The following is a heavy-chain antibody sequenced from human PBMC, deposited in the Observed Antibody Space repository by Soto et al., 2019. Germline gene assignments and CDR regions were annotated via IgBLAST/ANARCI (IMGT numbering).Heavy chain of an antibody. CDR2: IYRTGST. V-gene: IGHV4-4*02. J-gene: IGHJ4*02. Sequence: SEALCLTCTVSVGSFTSNNWCTWVRQPPGQGLEWIGEIYRTGSTNYNPSLKSRVTISLDKSENQFSLKVTSLTAADTAVYYCASRDPGTSVDYWGQGTLVTVSS. D-gene: IGHD1-7*01. CDR1: VGSFTSNNW. CDR3: ASRDPGTSVDY.